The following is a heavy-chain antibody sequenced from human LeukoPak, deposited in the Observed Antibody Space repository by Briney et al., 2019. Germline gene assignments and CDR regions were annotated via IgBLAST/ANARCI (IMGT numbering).Heavy chain of an antibody. CDR2: IKQDGSEK. D-gene: IGHD3-10*01. CDR3: ARGRIRVTMVRGVFFDY. Sequence: GGSLRLSCAASGFTFSSYWMSWVRQAPGKGLEWVANIKQDGSEKYYVDSVKGRFTISRDNAKNSLYLQMNSLRAEDTAVHYCARGRIRVTMVRGVFFDYWGQGTLVTVSS. CDR1: GFTFSSYW. V-gene: IGHV3-7*03. J-gene: IGHJ4*02.